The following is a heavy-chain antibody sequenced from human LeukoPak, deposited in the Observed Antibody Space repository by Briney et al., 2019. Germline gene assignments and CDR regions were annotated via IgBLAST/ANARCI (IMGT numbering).Heavy chain of an antibody. CDR3: ARVKVVGATIGY. J-gene: IGHJ4*02. Sequence: SETLSLTCTVSGGSISSSSYYWGWIRQPPGKGLEWIGSIYHSGSTYYNPSLKSRVTISVDTSKNQFSLKLSSVTTADTAVYYCARVKVVGATIGYWGQGTLVTVSS. CDR2: IYHSGST. CDR1: GGSISSSSYY. V-gene: IGHV4-39*07. D-gene: IGHD1-26*01.